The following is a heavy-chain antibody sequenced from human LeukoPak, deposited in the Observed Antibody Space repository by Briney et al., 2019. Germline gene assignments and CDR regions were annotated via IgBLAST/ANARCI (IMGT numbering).Heavy chain of an antibody. Sequence: PSETLSLTCTVSGGSISSGDYYWSWIRQPPGKGLEWIGYIYYSGSTYYNPSLKSRVTISVDTSKNQFSLKVSSVTAADTGVYYCASKSTDHGELRFDYWGQGTLVTVSS. CDR3: ASKSTDHGELRFDY. CDR1: GGSISSGDYY. V-gene: IGHV4-30-4*02. CDR2: IYYSGST. D-gene: IGHD4-17*01. J-gene: IGHJ4*02.